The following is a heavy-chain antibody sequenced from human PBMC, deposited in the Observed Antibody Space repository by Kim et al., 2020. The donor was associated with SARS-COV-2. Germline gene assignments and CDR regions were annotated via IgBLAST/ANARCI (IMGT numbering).Heavy chain of an antibody. J-gene: IGHJ4*02. CDR2: IKSKTDGGTT. D-gene: IGHD2-15*01. CDR3: TLGDCSGGSCYGNY. V-gene: IGHV3-15*01. CDR1: GFTFSNAW. Sequence: GGSLRLSCAASGFTFSNAWMSWVRQAPGKGLEWVGRIKSKTDGGTTDYAAPVKGRFTISREDSKNTLYLQMNSLKTEDTAVYYCTLGDCSGGSCYGNYWGQETLLTVSS.